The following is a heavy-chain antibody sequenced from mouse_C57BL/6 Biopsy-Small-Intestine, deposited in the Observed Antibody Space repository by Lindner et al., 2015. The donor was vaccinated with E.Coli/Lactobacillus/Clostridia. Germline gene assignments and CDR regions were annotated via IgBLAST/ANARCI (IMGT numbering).Heavy chain of an antibody. J-gene: IGHJ2*01. Sequence: VQLQESGPELVKSGASVKISCKASGYSFTGYYMNWVKQSPEKSLEWIGEINPSTNGTTYNEKFRAKATLTIDKSSSTAYMQLKSLTSEDSAVYYCTRREVYYFDYWGQGTTLTVSS. CDR1: GYSFTGYY. CDR3: TRREVYYFDY. V-gene: IGHV1-42*01. CDR2: INPSTNGT.